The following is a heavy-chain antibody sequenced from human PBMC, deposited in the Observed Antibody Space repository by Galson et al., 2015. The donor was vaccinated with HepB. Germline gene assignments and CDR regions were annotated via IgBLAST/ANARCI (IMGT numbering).Heavy chain of an antibody. CDR1: GFTFTSSA. D-gene: IGHD4-17*01. Sequence: SVKVSCKASGFTFTSSAVQWVRQARGQRLEWIGWIVVGSGNTNYAQKFQERVTITRDMSTSTAYMELSSLRSEDTAVYYCAAKTTLNGDQPLDYWGQGTLVTVSS. V-gene: IGHV1-58*01. J-gene: IGHJ4*02. CDR3: AAKTTLNGDQPLDY. CDR2: IVVGSGNT.